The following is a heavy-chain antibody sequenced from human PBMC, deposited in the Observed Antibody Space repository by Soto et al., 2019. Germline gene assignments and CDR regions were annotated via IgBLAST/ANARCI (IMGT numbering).Heavy chain of an antibody. Sequence: GGSLRLSCAASGFTFITAWMNWVRQAPGKGLEWVGRIKSKNDGGTTDYAAPVKGRFTISRDDSKNTVYLQMNSLRTEDTALYYCAADLPGHGGGYEFDDWGQGTPVTVSS. D-gene: IGHD2-15*01. CDR3: AADLPGHGGGYEFDD. V-gene: IGHV3-15*07. CDR2: IKSKNDGGTT. J-gene: IGHJ4*01. CDR1: GFTFITAW.